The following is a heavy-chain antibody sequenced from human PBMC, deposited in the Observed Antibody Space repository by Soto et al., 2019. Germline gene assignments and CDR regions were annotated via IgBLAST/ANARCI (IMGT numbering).Heavy chain of an antibody. CDR3: ATQRLDSSVSNDI. Sequence: KLSLTYSGSGGSISSGGYSWSWIRQPPGKGLEWIGYIYHSGSTYYNPSLKSRVTISVDRSKNQFSLKLSSWTAADTAVYYCATQRLDSSVSNDIWGQGTMGT. CDR2: IYHSGST. D-gene: IGHD3-22*01. J-gene: IGHJ3*02. CDR1: GGSISSGGYS. V-gene: IGHV4-30-2*01.